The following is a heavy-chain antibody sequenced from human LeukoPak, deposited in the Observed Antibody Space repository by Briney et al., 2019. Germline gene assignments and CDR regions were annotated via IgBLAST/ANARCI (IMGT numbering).Heavy chain of an antibody. CDR1: GFTFSSYA. V-gene: IGHV3-23*01. D-gene: IGHD6-19*01. Sequence: GGSLRLSCAASGFTFSSYAMSWVRQAPGKGLEWVSSISGSGGRTHYADSVRGRFTISRDNSKNTLYLQMNSLRAEDTAVYYCARAPITVAGTGYFDYWGQGTLVTVSS. J-gene: IGHJ4*02. CDR2: ISGSGGRT. CDR3: ARAPITVAGTGYFDY.